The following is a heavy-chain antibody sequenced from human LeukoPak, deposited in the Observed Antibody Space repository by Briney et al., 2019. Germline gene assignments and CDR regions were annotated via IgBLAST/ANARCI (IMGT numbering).Heavy chain of an antibody. Sequence: SETLSLTCTVSGGSISSSNYYWGWIRQPPGKGLEWIGTIYYSGSTYYNPSLKSRVTISVDTSKNQFSLKLSSVTAADTAVYYCARAGQWLVMGYFDYWGQGTLVTVSS. V-gene: IGHV4-39*07. J-gene: IGHJ4*02. CDR1: GGSISSSNYY. CDR2: IYYSGST. CDR3: ARAGQWLVMGYFDY. D-gene: IGHD6-19*01.